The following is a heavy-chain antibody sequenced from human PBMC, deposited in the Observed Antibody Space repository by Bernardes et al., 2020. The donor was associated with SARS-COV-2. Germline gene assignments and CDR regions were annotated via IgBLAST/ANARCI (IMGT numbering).Heavy chain of an antibody. CDR2: IWYDGSNK. Sequence: GGSLRLSCAASGFTFSDHYMDWVRQAPGKGLEWVAVIWYDGSNKYYADSVKGRFTISRDNSKNTLYLQMNSLRAEDTAVYYCARDAGFETTEDFQHWGQGTLVTVSS. J-gene: IGHJ1*01. CDR3: ARDAGFETTEDFQH. V-gene: IGHV3-33*08. D-gene: IGHD3-10*01. CDR1: GFTFSDHY.